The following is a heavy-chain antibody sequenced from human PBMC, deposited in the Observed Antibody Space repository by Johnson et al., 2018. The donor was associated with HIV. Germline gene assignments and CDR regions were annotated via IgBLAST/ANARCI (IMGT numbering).Heavy chain of an antibody. Sequence: QVQLVESGGGVVQPGGSLRLSCAASGFTFSSYGMHWVRQAPGRGLEWVSVVYSDGNTYYADSVKGRFTISRDNAKNSLYRQMSRLIVEDTAVYSCATRDPTYRPGAFDIWGQGTTVTVSS. CDR1: GFTFSSYG. V-gene: IGHV3-NL1*01. CDR3: ATRDPTYRPGAFDI. D-gene: IGHD1-14*01. CDR2: VYSDGNT. J-gene: IGHJ3*02.